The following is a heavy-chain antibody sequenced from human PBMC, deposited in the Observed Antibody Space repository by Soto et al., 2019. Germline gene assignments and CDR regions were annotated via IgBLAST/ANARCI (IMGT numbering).Heavy chain of an antibody. CDR1: GYTFTSYG. V-gene: IGHV1-18*04. CDR2: ISAYNGNT. Sequence: ASVKVSCKASGYTFTSYGISWVRQAPGQGLEWMGWISAYNGNTNYAQKLQGRVTMTTDTSTSTAYMELRSLRSDDTAVYCCARFTYYDFWSGYYPIDYWGQGTLVTVS. CDR3: ARFTYYDFWSGYYPIDY. D-gene: IGHD3-3*01. J-gene: IGHJ4*02.